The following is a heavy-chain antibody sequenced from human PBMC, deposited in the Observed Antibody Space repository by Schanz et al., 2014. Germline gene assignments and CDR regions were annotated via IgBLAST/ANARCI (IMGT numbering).Heavy chain of an antibody. CDR3: AKDDVWASGSYYDY. CDR2: ISGRGDST. Sequence: EVQLVESGGGLAQPGGSLRLSCAASGFSFSTYAMNWVRQAPGKGLEWVSLISGRGDSTHYADSVKGRFTISRDNSRKTLSLQMNSLRAEDTAVYYCAKDDVWASGSYYDYWGQGTLVTVSS. J-gene: IGHJ4*02. V-gene: IGHV3-23*04. CDR1: GFSFSTYA. D-gene: IGHD3-10*01.